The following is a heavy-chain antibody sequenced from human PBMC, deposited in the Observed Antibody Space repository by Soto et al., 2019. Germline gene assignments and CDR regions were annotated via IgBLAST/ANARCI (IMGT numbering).Heavy chain of an antibody. CDR1: GYNFTTYV. CDR3: AMGYTSGWTFDF. V-gene: IGHV1-3*01. J-gene: IGHJ4*02. Sequence: QVHLVQSGAEVKQPGASASVSCKASGYNFTTYVVHWFRQAPGQGPEWMGWINCGSGNTVYSQKFQGRVTFTRDTSATTAYMDLNSLTSGDTAVYYCAMGYTSGWTFDFWGRGTLVTVSS. D-gene: IGHD6-19*01. CDR2: INCGSGNT.